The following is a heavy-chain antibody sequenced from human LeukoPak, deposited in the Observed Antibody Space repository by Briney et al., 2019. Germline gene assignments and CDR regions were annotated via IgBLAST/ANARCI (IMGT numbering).Heavy chain of an antibody. CDR3: AKGLYYYDSSDWFDP. V-gene: IGHV3-74*01. D-gene: IGHD3-22*01. CDR2: INSDGSST. CDR1: GFTFSSYW. J-gene: IGHJ5*02. Sequence: PGGSLRLSCAASGFTFSSYWMHWVRQAPGKGLVWVSRINSDGSSTSYADSVKGRFTISRDNAKNTLYLQMNSLRAEDTAVYYCAKGLYYYDSSDWFDPWGQGTLVTVSS.